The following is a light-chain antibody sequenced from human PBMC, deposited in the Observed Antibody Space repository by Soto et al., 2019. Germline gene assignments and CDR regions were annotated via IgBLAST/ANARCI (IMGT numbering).Light chain of an antibody. CDR3: QQYKNWPL. J-gene: IGKJ5*01. CDR1: QSVRSH. V-gene: IGKV3-15*01. CDR2: GAS. Sequence: ELVMTQSPATLPVSTLARAILSGRASQSVRSHLAWYQQKPGQPPRLLIYGASTRATGIPARFSGSGFGTEFTLTISSLQSEDFAVYYCQQYKNWPLFGQGKRLEIK.